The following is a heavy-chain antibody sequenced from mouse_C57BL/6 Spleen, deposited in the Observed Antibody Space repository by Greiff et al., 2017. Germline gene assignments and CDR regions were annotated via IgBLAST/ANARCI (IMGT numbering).Heavy chain of an antibody. CDR2: IYPSDSET. Sequence: QVQLQQPGAELVRPGSSVKLSCKASGYTFTSYWMAWVKQRPGQGLEWIGNIYPSDSETHYNQKFKDKATLTVDKSSSTAYMQLSSLTSEDSAVYYCAMGLLYYAMDYWGQGTSVTVSS. V-gene: IGHV1-61*01. CDR1: GYTFTSYW. D-gene: IGHD2-3*01. CDR3: AMGLLYYAMDY. J-gene: IGHJ4*01.